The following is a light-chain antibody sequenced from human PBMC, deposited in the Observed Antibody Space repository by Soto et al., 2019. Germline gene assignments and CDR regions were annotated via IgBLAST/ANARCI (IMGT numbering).Light chain of an antibody. CDR2: KNN. V-gene: IGLV1-47*01. CDR1: SSNIGSNY. J-gene: IGLJ2*01. CDR3: AAWDDSRSSVV. Sequence: QSVLTQPPSASATPGQRVIISCSGSSSNIGSNYVYWYQQLPGTAPKLLIYKNNQRASGVPDRFSGSKSGTSASLAISGLRSEDEADYYCAAWDDSRSSVVFGGGTKVTVL.